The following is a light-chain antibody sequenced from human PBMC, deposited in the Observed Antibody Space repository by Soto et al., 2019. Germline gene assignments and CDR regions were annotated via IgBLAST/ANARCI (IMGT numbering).Light chain of an antibody. V-gene: IGLV1-40*01. CDR3: QSYDSSLSGYV. J-gene: IGLJ1*01. CDR2: GNG. Sequence: QSVLTQPPSVSGAPGQRVTISCTGSSSNIGAVYDVHWYQQLPGTAPKLLIYGNGYRPSGVPDRFSGSKSGTSASLAITGLQAEDEADYYCQSYDSSLSGYVFGTGTQLTVL. CDR1: SSNIGAVYD.